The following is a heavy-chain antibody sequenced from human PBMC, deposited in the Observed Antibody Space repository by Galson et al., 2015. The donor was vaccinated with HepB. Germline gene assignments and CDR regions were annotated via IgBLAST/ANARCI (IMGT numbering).Heavy chain of an antibody. Sequence: SLRLSCAASGFTFSSYAMYWVRQAPGKGLEWVSAISGSGGSTYYADSVKGRFTISRDNSKNTLYLQMNSLRAEDTAVYYCAKEIIDYSNSYWYFDLWGRGTLVTVSS. J-gene: IGHJ2*01. CDR1: GFTFSSYA. D-gene: IGHD4-11*01. CDR2: ISGSGGST. V-gene: IGHV3-23*01. CDR3: AKEIIDYSNSYWYFDL.